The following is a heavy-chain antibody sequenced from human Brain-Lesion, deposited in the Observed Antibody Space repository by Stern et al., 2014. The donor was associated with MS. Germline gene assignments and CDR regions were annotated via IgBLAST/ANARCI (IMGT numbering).Heavy chain of an antibody. J-gene: IGHJ4*02. CDR3: ATLSPGAGGNYYRHFDY. Sequence: QDQLVQSGAEVKKPGASVKVSCKVSGYTLTELSMHWVRQAPRQGLEWMGGFDPEDGETIYAQKFQGRVTMTEDTSTDTAYMELSSLRSEDTAVYYCATLSPGAGGNYYRHFDYWGQGTLVTVSS. V-gene: IGHV1-24*01. D-gene: IGHD1-26*01. CDR2: FDPEDGET. CDR1: GYTLTELS.